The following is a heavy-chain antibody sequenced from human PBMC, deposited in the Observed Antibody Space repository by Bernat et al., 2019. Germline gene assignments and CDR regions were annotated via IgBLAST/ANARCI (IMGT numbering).Heavy chain of an antibody. D-gene: IGHD5-18*01. CDR3: ARDEPGYSYGPFDY. CDR1: GFNFSDYY. V-gene: IGHV3-11*01. CDR2: ISSSGGKM. Sequence: QVQLVESGGGLVKPGGSLRLSCAASGFNFSDYYMSWIRQGPGKGLEWISYISSSGGKMYYADSVKGRFTISRDNAKNSLYLQMKSLRDEDTAVYYCARDEPGYSYGPFDYWGQGTLVTVSS. J-gene: IGHJ4*02.